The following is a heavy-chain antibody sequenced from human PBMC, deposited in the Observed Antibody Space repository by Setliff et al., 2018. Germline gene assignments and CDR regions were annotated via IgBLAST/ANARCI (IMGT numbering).Heavy chain of an antibody. D-gene: IGHD5-18*01. CDR2: IYASWST. CDR3: ARQVDTPMAPIDY. J-gene: IGHJ4*02. V-gene: IGHV4-61*09. Sequence: SETLSLTCTVSGDSINSRTNYWSWIRQPAGKGPEWIGHIYASWSTNYNPSLKSRVTISLDTSKNQFSLKLSSVTAADSAIYYCARQVDTPMAPIDYWGQGTLVTVSS. CDR1: GDSINSRTNY.